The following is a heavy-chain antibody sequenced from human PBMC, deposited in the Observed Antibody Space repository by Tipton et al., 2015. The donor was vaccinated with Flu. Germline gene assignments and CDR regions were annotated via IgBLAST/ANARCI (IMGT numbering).Heavy chain of an antibody. CDR3: ATGPARPPNYDY. J-gene: IGHJ4*02. CDR1: GYSFIDNY. Sequence: QVQLVQSGADLKKPGTSVKVSCKASGYSFIDNYMHWVRQAPGQGLEWMGWLNPNTGVTNYDPKFQGRVTLTRDTSISTSYMELSRLTSDDTAVYYCATGPARPPNYDYWGQGTLVTVSS. D-gene: IGHD6-6*01. CDR2: LNPNTGVT. V-gene: IGHV1-2*02.